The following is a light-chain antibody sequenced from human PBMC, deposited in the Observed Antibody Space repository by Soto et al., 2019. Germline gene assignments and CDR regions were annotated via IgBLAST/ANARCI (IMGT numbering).Light chain of an antibody. CDR3: SSYTGGSTYV. CDR2: DVS. CDR1: SSDIGGYKY. Sequence: TEPASVSGSPGQSMTFSCTGTSSDIGGYKYVSWYQQHPGKAPKLMIYDVSNRPSGVSNRFSGSKSGNTATLTISGLQGEDEAEYYCSSYTGGSTYVFGTGTKVTVL. V-gene: IGLV2-14*01. J-gene: IGLJ1*01.